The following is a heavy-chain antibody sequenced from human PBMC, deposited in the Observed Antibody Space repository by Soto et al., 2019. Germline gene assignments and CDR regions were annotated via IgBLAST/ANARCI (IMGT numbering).Heavy chain of an antibody. J-gene: IGHJ6*02. Sequence: HPGGSLRLSCAASGFTFSSYGMHWVRQAPGKGLEWVAVISYDGSNKYYADSVKGRFTISRDNSKNTLYLQMNSLRAEDTAVYYCAKSARGSSYGMDVWGQGTTVTVSS. CDR2: ISYDGSNK. V-gene: IGHV3-30*18. CDR1: GFTFSSYG. CDR3: AKSARGSSYGMDV. D-gene: IGHD3-10*01.